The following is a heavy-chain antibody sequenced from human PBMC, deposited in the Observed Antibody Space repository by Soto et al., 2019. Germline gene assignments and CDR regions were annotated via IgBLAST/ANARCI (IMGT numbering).Heavy chain of an antibody. CDR3: ARDRGCSSTSCYGEVDAFDI. V-gene: IGHV1-69*08. D-gene: IGHD2-2*01. Sequence: QVQLVQSGAEVKKPGSSVKVSCKASGGTFSSYTISWVRQAPGQGLEWMGRIIPILGIANYAQKFQGRVTITAHKSTSTAYMELSSLRSEDTAVYYCARDRGCSSTSCYGEVDAFDIWGQGTMVTVSS. CDR2: IIPILGIA. CDR1: GGTFSSYT. J-gene: IGHJ3*02.